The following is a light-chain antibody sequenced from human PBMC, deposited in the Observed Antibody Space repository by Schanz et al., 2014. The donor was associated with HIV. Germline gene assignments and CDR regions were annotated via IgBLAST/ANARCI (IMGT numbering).Light chain of an antibody. CDR3: CSYAITTYV. V-gene: IGLV1-40*01. J-gene: IGLJ1*01. Sequence: QSVLTQPPSVSGAPGQRVTISCTGSRSNIGAGYDVHWYQQLPGTAPKLLIYDDSNRPSGVPDRFSGSKSGNTASLTISGLQAEDEADYYCCSYAITTYVFGTGTKLTVL. CDR1: RSNIGAGYD. CDR2: DDS.